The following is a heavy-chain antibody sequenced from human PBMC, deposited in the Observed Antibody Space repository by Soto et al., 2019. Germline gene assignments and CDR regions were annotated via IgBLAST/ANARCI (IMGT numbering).Heavy chain of an antibody. D-gene: IGHD4-4*01. CDR3: AATTVTTISDYYGMDV. CDR1: GYTFTSYA. J-gene: IGHJ6*02. CDR2: INAGNGNT. Sequence: GASVKVSCKASGYTFTSYAMHWVRQAPGQRLEWMGWINAGNGNTKYSQKFQGRVTITRDTSASTAYMELSSLRSEDTAVYYCAATTVTTISDYYGMDVWGQGTTVTVSS. V-gene: IGHV1-3*01.